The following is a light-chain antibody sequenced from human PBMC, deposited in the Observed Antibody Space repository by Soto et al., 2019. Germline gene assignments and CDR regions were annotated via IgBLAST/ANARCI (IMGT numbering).Light chain of an antibody. Sequence: QSALTQPPSASGSPGQSVTISCTGTSRDVGGYNYVSWYQQHPGKAPKLMIYEVSKRPSGVPDRFSGSKSGNTASLTVSGLQAEDEADYYCSSDAGSNTFVVFGGGTKVTVL. V-gene: IGLV2-8*01. CDR1: SRDVGGYNY. CDR3: SSDAGSNTFVV. J-gene: IGLJ2*01. CDR2: EVS.